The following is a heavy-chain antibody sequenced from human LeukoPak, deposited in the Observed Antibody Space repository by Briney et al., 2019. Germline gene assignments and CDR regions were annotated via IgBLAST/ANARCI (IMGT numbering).Heavy chain of an antibody. V-gene: IGHV4-34*01. Sequence: SETLSLTCAVYGGSFSGYYWSWIRQPPGKGLEWIGEINHSGSTNYNPSLKSRVTISVDTSKNQFSLKLRSVTAADRAVYYCARGRTGYQLLPTKKDYSYYYVDVWDKGTTVTVSS. D-gene: IGHD2-2*01. CDR1: GGSFSGYY. CDR2: INHSGST. CDR3: ARGRTGYQLLPTKKDYSYYYVDV. J-gene: IGHJ6*03.